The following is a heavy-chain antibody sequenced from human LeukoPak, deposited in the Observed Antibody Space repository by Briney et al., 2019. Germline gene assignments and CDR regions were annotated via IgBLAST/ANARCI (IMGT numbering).Heavy chain of an antibody. CDR1: GFTFSNYN. V-gene: IGHV3-48*04. CDR2: IRSSSSTI. J-gene: IGHJ5*02. D-gene: IGHD1-7*01. Sequence: GGSLRLSCAASGFTFSNYNMNWVRQAPGKGLEWVSYIRSSSSTIYSADSVKGRFTISRDNAKNSLYLQMNSLRAEDTAVYYCARDQHYNWNSGDWFDPWGQGTLVAVSS. CDR3: ARDQHYNWNSGDWFDP.